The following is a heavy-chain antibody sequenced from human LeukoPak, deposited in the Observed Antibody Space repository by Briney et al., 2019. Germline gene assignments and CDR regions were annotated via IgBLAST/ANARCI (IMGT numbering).Heavy chain of an antibody. D-gene: IGHD2-15*01. Sequence: GGSLRLSCSMSGFTLSHYAMSWVRQAPGKGLEWVSTIGGGGGSIDYTDSVKGRFTISRDNSKNTLYLQMNSLGAEDTAVYYCAKGHRYCTSGNCNSAVDYWGQGTLVTVSS. V-gene: IGHV3-23*01. CDR3: AKGHRYCTSGNCNSAVDY. CDR2: IGGGGGSI. J-gene: IGHJ4*02. CDR1: GFTLSHYA.